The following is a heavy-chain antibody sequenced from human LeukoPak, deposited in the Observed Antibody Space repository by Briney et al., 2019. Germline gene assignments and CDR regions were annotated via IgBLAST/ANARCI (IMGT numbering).Heavy chain of an antibody. J-gene: IGHJ4*02. CDR2: NNWNGGRT. V-gene: IGHV3-20*04. D-gene: IGHD6-13*01. CDR1: GFNFDDYD. CDR3: AKDPRRYSRTGGYSDY. Sequence: PGGSLRLSCAASGFNFDDYDMTRVRQAPGKGLEWVSGNNWNGGRTGYADSVKGRFTISRDNAKNSLYLQMISLRTEDTAVYYCAKDPRRYSRTGGYSDYWGQGTLVTVSS.